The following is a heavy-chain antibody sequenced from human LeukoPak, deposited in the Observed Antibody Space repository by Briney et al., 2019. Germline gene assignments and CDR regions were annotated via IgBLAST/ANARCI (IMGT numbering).Heavy chain of an antibody. CDR1: GGSISSSSYY. J-gene: IGHJ5*02. CDR3: ARQSAQGDYDSSGRINLWNWFDP. D-gene: IGHD3-22*01. Sequence: PSETLSLTCTVSGGSISSSSYYWGWIRQPPGKGLEWIGSIYYSGSTYYNPSLKSRVTISVDTSKNQFSLKLSSVTAADTAVYYCARQSAQGDYDSSGRINLWNWFDPWGQGTLVTVSS. V-gene: IGHV4-39*01. CDR2: IYYSGST.